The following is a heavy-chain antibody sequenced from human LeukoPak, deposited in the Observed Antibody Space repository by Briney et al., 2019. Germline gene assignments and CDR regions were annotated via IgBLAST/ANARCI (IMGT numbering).Heavy chain of an antibody. V-gene: IGHV4-34*01. CDR2: INHSGST. J-gene: IGHJ6*02. CDR3: ARHYFRYYYYGMDV. D-gene: IGHD2/OR15-2a*01. CDR1: GGSFSGYY. Sequence: SETLSLTCAVYGGSFSGYYWSWIRQPPGKGLEWIGEINHSGSTNYNPSLKSRVTISVDTSKNQFSLKLSSVTAADTAVYYCARHYFRYYYYGMDVWGQGTTVTVSS.